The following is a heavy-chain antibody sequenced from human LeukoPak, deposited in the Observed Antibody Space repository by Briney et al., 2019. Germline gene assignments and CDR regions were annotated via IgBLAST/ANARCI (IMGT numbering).Heavy chain of an antibody. D-gene: IGHD1-26*01. CDR2: IDKEKNSSAT. V-gene: IGHV3-73*01. CDR1: GFTFSGSA. CDR3: TRDSGTYNWLDP. Sequence: GGSLRLSCAASGFTFSGSAIHWVRQSFGKGLEWIGHIDKEKNSSATASAYAVSVEGRFTVSRDDSKNMAFLQMSGLKTEDTALYFCTRDSGTYNWLDPWGQGTLVTVSS. J-gene: IGHJ5*02.